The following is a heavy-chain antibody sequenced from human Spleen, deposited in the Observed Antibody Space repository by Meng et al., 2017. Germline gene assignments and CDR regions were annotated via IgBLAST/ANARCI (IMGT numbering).Heavy chain of an antibody. CDR1: GFTFSTYW. V-gene: IGHV3-74*03. Sequence: GESLKISCAASGFTFSTYWMHWVRQSPGEGLVWVSAIESDGSITKYADSAKGRFTISRDNAKNTLYLQMNSLRAEDTAVYYCARGRYYGMDVWGQGPTATFPS. CDR3: ARGRYYGMDV. CDR2: IESDGSIT. J-gene: IGHJ6*02.